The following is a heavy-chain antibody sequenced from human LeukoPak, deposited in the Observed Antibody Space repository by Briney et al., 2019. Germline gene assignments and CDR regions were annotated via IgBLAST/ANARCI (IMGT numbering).Heavy chain of an antibody. CDR3: ARDGYYDRSGYYNFDY. CDR1: GGTFSSYA. CDR2: IIPIFGTA. Sequence: SVKVSCKASGGTFSSYAISWVRQAPGQGLEWMGRIIPIFGTANYAQKFQGRVTITTDESTSTAYMELSSLRSEDTAVYYCARDGYYDRSGYYNFDYWGQGTLVTVFS. J-gene: IGHJ4*02. V-gene: IGHV1-69*05. D-gene: IGHD3-22*01.